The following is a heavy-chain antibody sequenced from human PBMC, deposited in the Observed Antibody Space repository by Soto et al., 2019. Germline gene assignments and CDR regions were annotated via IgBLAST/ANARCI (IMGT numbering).Heavy chain of an antibody. CDR2: IYYSGST. CDR1: GGSISSRSYY. D-gene: IGHD3-10*01. V-gene: IGHV4-61*05. Sequence: SETLSLTCSVSGGSISSRSYYWSWIRQPPGKGLEWIGYIYYSGSTNYNPSLKSRVTISVDTSKNQFSLKLSSVTAADTAVYYCARRYGGAFDIWGQGTMVTVSS. CDR3: ARRYGGAFDI. J-gene: IGHJ3*02.